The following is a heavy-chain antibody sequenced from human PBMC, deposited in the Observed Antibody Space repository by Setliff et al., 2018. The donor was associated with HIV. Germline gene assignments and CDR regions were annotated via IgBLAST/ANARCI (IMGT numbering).Heavy chain of an antibody. J-gene: IGHJ4*02. CDR1: GYTLTELS. Sequence: ASVKVSCKVSGYTLTELSIHWVRQAPGKGLEWMGGFDPEYDKTFYAQKFQGRVTMSEDTSTDTAYMELNSLRAEDTAVYYCAKESPRAGYSVFDYWGQGTLVTVSS. CDR3: AKESPRAGYSVFDY. CDR2: FDPEYDKT. V-gene: IGHV1-24*01. D-gene: IGHD5-18*01.